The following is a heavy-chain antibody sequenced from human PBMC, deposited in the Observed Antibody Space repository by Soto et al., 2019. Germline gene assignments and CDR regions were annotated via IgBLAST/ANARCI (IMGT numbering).Heavy chain of an antibody. J-gene: IGHJ3*02. CDR3: TTDLISGSYQPDAFDI. CDR2: IKSKTDGGTT. CDR1: GLTFSNAW. V-gene: IGHV3-15*01. Sequence: GGSLRLSCAASGLTFSNAWMSWVRQAPGKGLEWVGRIKSKTDGGTTDYAAPVKGRFTISRDDSKNTLYLQMNSLKTEDTAVYYCTTDLISGSYQPDAFDIWGQGTMVTVSS. D-gene: IGHD1-26*01.